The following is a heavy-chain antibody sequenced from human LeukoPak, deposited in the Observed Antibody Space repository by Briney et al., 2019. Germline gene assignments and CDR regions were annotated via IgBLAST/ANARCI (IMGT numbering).Heavy chain of an antibody. CDR1: GFTGFTFSSYS. D-gene: IGHD2-15*01. CDR2: ISSSSSTI. J-gene: IGHJ4*02. CDR3: ARDYTYYSGNRYYDRFDF. V-gene: IGHV3-48*01. Sequence: GGSLRLSCAASGFTGFTFSSYSMNWVRQAPGKGLEWVSYISSSSSTIYYADSVKGRFTISRDNAKNSLYLQMNSLRAEDTAVYYCARDYTYYSGNRYYDRFDFWGQGTLVTVSS.